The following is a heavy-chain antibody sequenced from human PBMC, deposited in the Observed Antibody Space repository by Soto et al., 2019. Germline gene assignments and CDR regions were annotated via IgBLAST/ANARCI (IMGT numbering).Heavy chain of an antibody. J-gene: IGHJ4*02. Sequence: QVQLVESGGGVVQPGRSLRLSCAASGFTFSSYGMHWVRQAPGKGLEWVAVICYDGSNKYYADSVKGRFTISRDNSKNTLYLQMNSLGAEDTAVYYCARDYDSSGYPRYYFDYWGQGTLVTVSS. CDR1: GFTFSSYG. CDR2: ICYDGSNK. V-gene: IGHV3-33*01. CDR3: ARDYDSSGYPRYYFDY. D-gene: IGHD3-22*01.